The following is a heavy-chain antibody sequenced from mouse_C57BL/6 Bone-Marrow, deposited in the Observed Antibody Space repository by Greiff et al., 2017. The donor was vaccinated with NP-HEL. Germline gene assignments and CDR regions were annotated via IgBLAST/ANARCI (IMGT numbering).Heavy chain of an antibody. Sequence: QVQLQQSGAELVKPGASVKMSCKASGYTFTTYPIEWVKQNPGKSLEWIGNFHPYNDDTEYNEKFKNKATLTVEKSSSTVYLELSRITSDDSSFYYYARGGNYCYYFDYWGQGTTLTVSS. D-gene: IGHD2-1*01. CDR3: ARGGNYCYYFDY. V-gene: IGHV1-47*01. CDR2: FHPYNDDT. J-gene: IGHJ2*01. CDR1: GYTFTTYP.